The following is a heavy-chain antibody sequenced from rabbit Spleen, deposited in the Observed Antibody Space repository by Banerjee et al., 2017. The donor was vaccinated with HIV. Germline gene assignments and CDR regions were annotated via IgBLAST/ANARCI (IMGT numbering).Heavy chain of an antibody. CDR2: IYTGDDST. CDR1: GFDFSSNT. V-gene: IGHV1S47*01. CDR3: AGSVVNEHYRQRL. D-gene: IGHD1-1*01. J-gene: IGHJ4*01. Sequence: QEQLVESGGGLVKPGASLTLTCKASGFDFSSNTMCWVRQAPGKGLEWIGCIYTGDDSTYYANWVSGRFTISKTSSTTVTLQMTSLTAADTATYFCAGSVVNEHYRQRLWGPGTLVTVS.